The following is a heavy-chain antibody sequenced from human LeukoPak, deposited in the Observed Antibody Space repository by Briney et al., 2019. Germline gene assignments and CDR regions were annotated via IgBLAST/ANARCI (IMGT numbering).Heavy chain of an antibody. CDR3: AKDGYYYGSGRGWFDP. D-gene: IGHD3-10*01. CDR2: ITASGGST. Sequence: PGGSLRLSCAASRFTFSTYVMSWVRQAPGKGLEWVSGITASGGSTYYADSVKGRFTISRDNSKNTLYLQMNSLRAEDTAVYYCAKDGYYYGSGRGWFDPWGQGTLVTVSS. CDR1: RFTFSTYV. J-gene: IGHJ5*02. V-gene: IGHV3-23*01.